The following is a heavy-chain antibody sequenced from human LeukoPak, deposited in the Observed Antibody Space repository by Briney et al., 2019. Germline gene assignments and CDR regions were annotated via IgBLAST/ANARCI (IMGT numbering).Heavy chain of an antibody. CDR3: ANGYSHFDY. CDR2: IRYDGSNE. D-gene: IGHD5-18*01. Sequence: GGSLRLSCATSGFTFSSSGMHWVRRAPGKGLEWVAFIRYDGSNEYYADSVKGRFTISRDNSKNTLYLQMNSLRTEDTAVYYCANGYSHFDYWGQGTLVTVSS. CDR1: GFTFSSSG. J-gene: IGHJ4*02. V-gene: IGHV3-30*02.